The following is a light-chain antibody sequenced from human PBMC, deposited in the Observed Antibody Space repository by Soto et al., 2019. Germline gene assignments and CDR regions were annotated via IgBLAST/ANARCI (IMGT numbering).Light chain of an antibody. Sequence: EIVLTQSPGTLSLSPGERATLSCMASQSVTSSYLAWFQQKPGQAPRLLIYGASSRATGIPDRFSGSGSRTDFTLTISRLEPEDFAVYYCQQYDGSPYTFGQGTKLEIK. CDR1: QSVTSSY. CDR3: QQYDGSPYT. CDR2: GAS. J-gene: IGKJ2*01. V-gene: IGKV3-20*01.